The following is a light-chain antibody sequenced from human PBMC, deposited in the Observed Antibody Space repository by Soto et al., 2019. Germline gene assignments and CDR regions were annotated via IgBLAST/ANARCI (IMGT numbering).Light chain of an antibody. V-gene: IGKV3-11*01. Sequence: EIVLTQSPATLSLSPGDIATLSCRASQSVSNYLAWFQQKPGQPPRLLIYGVSNRATGIPARFSGSGSGTAFTLTIDSIEHEDSSVYYCQQGENRTRTFGQGTKVEIK. J-gene: IGKJ2*01. CDR3: QQGENRTRT. CDR2: GVS. CDR1: QSVSNY.